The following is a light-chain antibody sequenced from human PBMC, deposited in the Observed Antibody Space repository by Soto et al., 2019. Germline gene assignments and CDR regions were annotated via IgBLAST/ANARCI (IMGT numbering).Light chain of an antibody. CDR2: DVG. Sequence: QSALTQPRSVSGSPGQSVAISCTGTSGDVGGYNYVSWYQQHPGKAPKLMIFDVGKRPSGVPDRFSGSKSGNTASLTISGLQAEDEADYYCCSYAGTYTYVFGTGTKVTVL. CDR3: CSYAGTYTYV. V-gene: IGLV2-11*01. J-gene: IGLJ1*01. CDR1: SGDVGGYNY.